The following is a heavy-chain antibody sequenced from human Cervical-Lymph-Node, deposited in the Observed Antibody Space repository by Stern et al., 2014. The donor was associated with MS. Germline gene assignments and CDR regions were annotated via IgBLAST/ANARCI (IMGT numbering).Heavy chain of an antibody. V-gene: IGHV1-18*04. CDR2: ISAYNGNT. CDR3: ARDLYYDSSGYYPTFDY. Sequence: VQLVEPGAEVKKPGASVKVSCKASGYTFTSYGISWVRQAPGQGLEWMGWISAYNGNTNYAQKLQGRVTMTTDTSTSTAYMELRSLRSDDTAVYYCARDLYYDSSGYYPTFDYWGQGTLVTVSS. J-gene: IGHJ4*02. CDR1: GYTFTSYG. D-gene: IGHD3-22*01.